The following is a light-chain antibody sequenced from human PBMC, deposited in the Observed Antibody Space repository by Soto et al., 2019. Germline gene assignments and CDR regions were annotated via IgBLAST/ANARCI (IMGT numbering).Light chain of an antibody. CDR3: QQSYGLPIT. CDR1: QSISSY. J-gene: IGKJ5*01. CDR2: DAS. Sequence: DIQMTQSPSSLSAPVGDRVTITCRASQSISSYLSWYQQKPGKAPELLIYDASSLQSGVPSRFSGGGSGTDFTLTISSLQPEYFATYYCQQSYGLPITFGQGTRLEIK. V-gene: IGKV1-39*01.